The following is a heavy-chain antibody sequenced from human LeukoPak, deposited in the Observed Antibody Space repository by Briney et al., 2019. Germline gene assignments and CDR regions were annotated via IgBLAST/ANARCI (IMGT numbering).Heavy chain of an antibody. CDR3: ARERRCSSTSCPFDY. Sequence: GGSLRLSCAASGFTFSSYSMNWVRQAPGKGLEWVSSISSSSSYIYYADSVKGRFTISRDNAKNSLYLQMNCLRAEDTAVYHCARERRCSSTSCPFDYWGQGTLVTVSS. CDR1: GFTFSSYS. CDR2: ISSSSSYI. D-gene: IGHD2-2*01. V-gene: IGHV3-21*01. J-gene: IGHJ4*02.